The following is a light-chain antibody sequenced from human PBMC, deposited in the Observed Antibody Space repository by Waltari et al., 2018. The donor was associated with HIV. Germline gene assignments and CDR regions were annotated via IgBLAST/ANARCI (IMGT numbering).Light chain of an antibody. CDR1: SSNIGSNY. Sequence: QSVLPPPPSASGTPGQRVTISCSGSSSNIGSNYVYWYQQLQGSAPKFICFRNNPRPAGALDRFSGSSSGTSAPLAISGCRSGDEADYYCAAWGNSRSLLFGGGTKLTVL. CDR3: AAWGNSRSLL. J-gene: IGLJ2*01. CDR2: RNN. V-gene: IGLV1-47*01.